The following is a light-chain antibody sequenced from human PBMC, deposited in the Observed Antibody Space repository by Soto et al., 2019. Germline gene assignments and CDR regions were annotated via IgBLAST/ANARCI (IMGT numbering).Light chain of an antibody. CDR3: QQYNNWSGT. Sequence: EIVMTQSPATLSVSPGERATLSCRASQSVSRNLAWYQQKPGQAPRLLIYGASTRATGIPARFSGSGSGTEFTLTISSLQSEDFAVYYCQQYNNWSGTFGQGTKVEIK. CDR2: GAS. V-gene: IGKV3-15*01. CDR1: QSVSRN. J-gene: IGKJ1*01.